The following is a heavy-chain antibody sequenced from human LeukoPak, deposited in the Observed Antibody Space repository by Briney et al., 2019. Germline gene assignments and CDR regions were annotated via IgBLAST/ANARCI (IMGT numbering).Heavy chain of an antibody. D-gene: IGHD3-3*01. V-gene: IGHV1-18*01. CDR1: GYTFTSYG. CDR3: ARVSDFWSGSNYYYMDV. J-gene: IGHJ6*03. CDR2: ISAYNGNT. Sequence: ASVKVSCKASGYTFTSYGISWVRQAPGQGLEWMGWISAYNGNTNYAQKLQGRVTMTTDTSTSTAYMELRSLRSDDTAVYYCARVSDFWSGSNYYYMDVWGKGTTVTVSS.